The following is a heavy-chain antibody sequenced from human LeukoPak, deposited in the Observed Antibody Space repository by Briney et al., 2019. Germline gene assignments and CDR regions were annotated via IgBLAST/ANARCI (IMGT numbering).Heavy chain of an antibody. D-gene: IGHD3-9*01. Sequence: GGSLRLSCAASGFTFSSYSMNWVRQAPGKGLEWVSSISSSSSYIYYADSVKGRFTISRDNAKNSLYLQMNSLRAEDTAVYYCARDGTPYYDILTGYLYYYYYMDVWGKGTTVTISS. J-gene: IGHJ6*03. CDR1: GFTFSSYS. V-gene: IGHV3-21*01. CDR2: ISSSSSYI. CDR3: ARDGTPYYDILTGYLYYYYYMDV.